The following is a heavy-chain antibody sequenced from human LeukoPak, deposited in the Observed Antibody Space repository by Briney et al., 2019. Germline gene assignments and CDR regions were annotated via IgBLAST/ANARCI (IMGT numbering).Heavy chain of an antibody. J-gene: IGHJ4*02. CDR3: ARNGCSSSTCKTE. CDR1: GGSISSSSYY. V-gene: IGHV4-39*07. D-gene: IGHD2-2*01. CDR2: IYYSGST. Sequence: SGTLSLTCTVSGGSISSSSYYWGWIRQPPGKGLEWIGSIYYSGSTYYNPSLKSRVTISVDTSKNQFSLKLSSVTAADTAVYYCARNGCSSSTCKTEWGQGTLVIVSS.